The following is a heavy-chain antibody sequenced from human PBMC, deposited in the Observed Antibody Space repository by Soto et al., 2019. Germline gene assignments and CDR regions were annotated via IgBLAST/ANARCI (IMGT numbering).Heavy chain of an antibody. D-gene: IGHD6-19*01. Sequence: QPVGSLRLSCAASGFTFSSYGMHWVRQAPGKGLEWVAVIWYDGSNKYYAESVKGRFTISRDNSKNTLYLQMNSLRAEDTAVYYCARDSHVGSGWQLTANYWGQGTLVTVSS. CDR3: ARDSHVGSGWQLTANY. V-gene: IGHV3-33*01. J-gene: IGHJ4*02. CDR2: IWYDGSNK. CDR1: GFTFSSYG.